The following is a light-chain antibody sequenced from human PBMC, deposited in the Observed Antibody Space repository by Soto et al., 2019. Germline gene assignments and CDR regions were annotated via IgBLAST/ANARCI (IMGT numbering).Light chain of an antibody. CDR2: DVS. V-gene: IGKV3-20*01. CDR1: QRLSSN. Sequence: EIVLTQSPVTLSVSPGERVTLTCRASQRLSSNLAWYQQRPGQAPRLLIYDVSNRATGIAARFSGSGSGTDFTLTISSLEPEDFAVYYCQQYGSSPGITFGQGTRLEIK. CDR3: QQYGSSPGIT. J-gene: IGKJ5*01.